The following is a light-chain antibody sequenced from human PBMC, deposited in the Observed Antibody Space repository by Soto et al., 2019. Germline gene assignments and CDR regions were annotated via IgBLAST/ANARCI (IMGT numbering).Light chain of an antibody. J-gene: IGLJ2*01. CDR3: QSYHSGNVV. V-gene: IGLV6-57*04. CDR1: SGSIASNY. Sequence: NFMLTQPHSVSESPGKTVTISCTRSSGSIASNYVQWYQQRPGSAPTPVIYEDNERPSGDPDRFSGSIDSSSNSASLTISGLKTDDEADYYCQSYHSGNVVFGGGTKLTVL. CDR2: EDN.